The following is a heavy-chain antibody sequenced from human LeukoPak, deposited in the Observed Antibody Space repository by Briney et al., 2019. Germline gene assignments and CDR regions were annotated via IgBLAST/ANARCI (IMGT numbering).Heavy chain of an antibody. CDR1: GFTFNKYA. J-gene: IGHJ4*02. D-gene: IGHD1-26*01. CDR2: ISGNGGST. CDR3: AQSGSFYFPFDY. Sequence: GGSLRLSCAASGFTFNKYAMNWVRQAAGKGLEWVSGISGNGGSTYYADSVKGRFTISRDNSKNTLYLQMNSLRAEDTTVYYCAQSGSFYFPFDYWGQGTLFTVSS. V-gene: IGHV3-23*01.